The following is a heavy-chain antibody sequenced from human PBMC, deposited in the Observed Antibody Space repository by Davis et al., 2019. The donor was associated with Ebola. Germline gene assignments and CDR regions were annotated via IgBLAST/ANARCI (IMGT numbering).Heavy chain of an antibody. CDR1: GGSISSSSYY. Sequence: SETLSLTCTVSGGSISSSSYYWGWIRQPPGKGLEWTGEINHSGSTNYNPSLKSRVTISVDTSKNQFPLKLSSVTAADTAVYYCARGAQMARFDYWGQGTLVTVSS. D-gene: IGHD5-24*01. CDR2: INHSGST. CDR3: ARGAQMARFDY. J-gene: IGHJ4*02. V-gene: IGHV4-39*06.